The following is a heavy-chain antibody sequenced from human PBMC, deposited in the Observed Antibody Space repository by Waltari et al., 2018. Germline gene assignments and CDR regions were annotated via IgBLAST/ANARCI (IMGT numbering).Heavy chain of an antibody. V-gene: IGHV4-59*11. D-gene: IGHD3-3*01. J-gene: IGHJ4*02. CDR1: GDSLSSPY. CDR2: TYHNGAT. Sequence: QVQLQESGPRLVKPSETLSLTCSVSGDSLSSPYWSGIRQSPGKGLEWLGYTYHNGATNYTPSLERRVTISGDTSMNQFSLRLSSVTTADTAVYYCARGRSAGGFFTFDSWGQGALVTVSS. CDR3: ARGRSAGGFFTFDS.